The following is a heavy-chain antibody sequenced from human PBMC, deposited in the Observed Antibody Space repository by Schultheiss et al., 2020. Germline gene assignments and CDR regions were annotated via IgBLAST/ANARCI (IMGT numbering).Heavy chain of an antibody. V-gene: IGHV1-69*06. J-gene: IGHJ4*02. Sequence: GGSLRLSCKASGGTFSSYAISWVRQAPGQGLEWMGGIIPIFGTANYAQKFQGRVTITADKSTSTAYMELSSLRSEDTAVYYCARVEGLGLAFDYWGQGTLVTVSS. CDR2: IIPIFGTA. CDR3: ARVEGLGLAFDY. D-gene: IGHD7-27*01. CDR1: GGTFSSYA.